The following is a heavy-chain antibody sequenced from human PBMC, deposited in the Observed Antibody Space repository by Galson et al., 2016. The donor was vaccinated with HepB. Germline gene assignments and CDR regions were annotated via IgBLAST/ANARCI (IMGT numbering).Heavy chain of an antibody. CDR2: IWYDGSNK. CDR1: GFTFSSYG. CDR3: ARGYCSGGSCQYDYVRGSYRHVPLYYFDY. V-gene: IGHV3-33*01. J-gene: IGHJ4*02. D-gene: IGHD3-16*02. Sequence: SLRLSCAASGFTFSSYGMHWVRQAPGKGLEWVAVIWYDGSNKYYADSVKGRFTISRDNSKNTLYLQMNSLRAEDTAVYYCARGYCSGGSCQYDYVRGSYRHVPLYYFDYWGQGTLVTVSS.